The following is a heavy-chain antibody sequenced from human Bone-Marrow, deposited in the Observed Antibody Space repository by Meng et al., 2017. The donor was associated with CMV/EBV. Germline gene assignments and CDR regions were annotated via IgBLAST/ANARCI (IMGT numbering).Heavy chain of an antibody. Sequence: TSFGISWVRQAPGQGLEWMGWVSPYSGQTDYSQKFQGRVTITADKSTSTAYMELSSLRSEDTAVYYCAREVDCSSTSCYTGYGWFDPWGQGTLVTVSS. J-gene: IGHJ5*02. V-gene: IGHV1-18*01. CDR3: AREVDCSSTSCYTGYGWFDP. CDR1: TSFG. D-gene: IGHD2-2*02. CDR2: VSPYSGQT.